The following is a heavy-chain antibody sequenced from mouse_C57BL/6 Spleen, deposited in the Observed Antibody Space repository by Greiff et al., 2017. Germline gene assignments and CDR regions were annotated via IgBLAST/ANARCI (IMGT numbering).Heavy chain of an antibody. Sequence: QVHVKQSGPELVKPGASVKISCKASGYAFSSSWMNWVKQRPGKGLEWIGRIYPGDGDTNYNGKFKGKATLTADKSSSTAYMQLSSLTSEDSAVYFCARPYYYGSSYVEYFDYWGQGTTLTVSS. V-gene: IGHV1-82*01. CDR2: IYPGDGDT. CDR3: ARPYYYGSSYVEYFDY. J-gene: IGHJ2*01. D-gene: IGHD1-1*01. CDR1: GYAFSSSW.